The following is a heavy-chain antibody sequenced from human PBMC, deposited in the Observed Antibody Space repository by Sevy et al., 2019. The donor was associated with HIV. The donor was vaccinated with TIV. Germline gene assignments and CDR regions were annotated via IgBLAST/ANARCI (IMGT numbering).Heavy chain of an antibody. Sequence: GGSLRLSCAASGFTFNIFAMQWVRQAPGKGLEWVSVISFDESNKQYAESVKGRFTVSRDNSKNMLFLEMNSLTSEDTAVYYCARDHNIAGSLDGRGYCDHWGQGTLVTVSS. CDR1: GFTFNIFA. V-gene: IGHV3-30*17. D-gene: IGHD6-13*01. CDR2: ISFDESNK. J-gene: IGHJ4*02. CDR3: ARDHNIAGSLDGRGYCDH.